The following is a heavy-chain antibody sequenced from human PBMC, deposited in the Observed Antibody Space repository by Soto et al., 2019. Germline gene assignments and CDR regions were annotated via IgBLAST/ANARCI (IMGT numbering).Heavy chain of an antibody. CDR1: GGSITTYY. V-gene: IGHV4-4*07. D-gene: IGHD3-3*02. CDR3: ARDFNSIFDDFTYMRCKFDP. Sequence: PSETLSLTCSVSGGSITTYYWSWVRQSAGKGLEWIGRVFTTGTTDYNPSLKCRVTISVDTSKNQFSLSLRSVTAAGTAIYYCARDFNSIFDDFTYMRCKFDPWGQGTLVTVSS. J-gene: IGHJ5*02. CDR2: VFTTGTT.